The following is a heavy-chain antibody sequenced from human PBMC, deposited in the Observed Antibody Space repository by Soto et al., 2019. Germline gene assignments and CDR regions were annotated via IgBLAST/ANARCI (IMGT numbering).Heavy chain of an antibody. CDR1: GFSFSRFA. V-gene: IGHV3-23*01. CDR2: ISPPGGTT. Sequence: EVQLLESGGGLVQPGGSLRLSCVASGFSFSRFAMSWVRQAPGKGLEWVSTISPPGGTTFYADSVRGRFTISRDSSKNTLYLQMNSLRAEDKAIYYCAKDLTPIQLWPSSFDLWGQGTLVTVSS. J-gene: IGHJ4*02. D-gene: IGHD5-18*01. CDR3: AKDLTPIQLWPSSFDL.